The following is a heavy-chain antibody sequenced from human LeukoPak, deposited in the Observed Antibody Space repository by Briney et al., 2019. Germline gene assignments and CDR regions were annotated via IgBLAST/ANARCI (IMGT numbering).Heavy chain of an antibody. D-gene: IGHD2-15*01. CDR1: GYTFTGYY. CDR2: ISPNSGDT. J-gene: IGHJ4*02. V-gene: IGHV1-2*02. CDR3: ARGVVVAAPCPGY. Sequence: ASVKVSCKASGYTFTGYYIHWVRQAPGRGLEWMGWISPNSGDTNYAQKFQGRVTVTRDTSISTAYMEVSRLRSDDTAVYYCARGVVVAAPCPGYWGQGTLVTVSS.